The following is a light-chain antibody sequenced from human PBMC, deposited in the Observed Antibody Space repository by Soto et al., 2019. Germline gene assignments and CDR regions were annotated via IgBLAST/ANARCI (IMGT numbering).Light chain of an antibody. J-gene: IGKJ1*01. V-gene: IGKV3-20*01. CDR1: QSISSSY. Sequence: EIVLTQSPGTLSLSPGERATLSCRASQSISSSYLAWYQQKPVQAPRLLIYASSTRATGIPDRFSGGGSGTDFTLSISRLEPEDFAVYYCQQYATSQTFGQGTKLEIK. CDR3: QQYATSQT. CDR2: ASS.